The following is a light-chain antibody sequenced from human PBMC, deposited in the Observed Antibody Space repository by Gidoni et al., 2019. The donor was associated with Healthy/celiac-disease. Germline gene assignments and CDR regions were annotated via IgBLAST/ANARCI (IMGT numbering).Light chain of an antibody. J-gene: IGKJ4*01. V-gene: IGKV4-1*01. CDR2: WES. Sequence: DIVMTQSPDYLAVSLGERANNTKNYLAWYQQKPGQPTKRLMYWESTRESGVTDRFSGSGSGTDCTLTSSSLQAEDVAVYYCKQYYSTPSTFGGGTKVEIK. CDR1: TKNY. CDR3: KQYYSTPST.